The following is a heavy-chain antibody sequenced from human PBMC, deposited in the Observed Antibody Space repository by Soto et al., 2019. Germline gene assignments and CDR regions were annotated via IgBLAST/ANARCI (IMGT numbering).Heavy chain of an antibody. CDR1: GYSISSGYY. D-gene: IGHD5-18*01. CDR3: ASNEGQLGVHPAQIDY. J-gene: IGHJ4*02. Sequence: SETLSLTCAVSGYSISSGYYWGWIRQPPGKGLEWIGSIYHSGSTYYNPSLKSRVTISVDTSKNQFSLKLSSVTAADTAVYYCASNEGQLGVHPAQIDYWGQGTLVTVPQ. CDR2: IYHSGST. V-gene: IGHV4-38-2*01.